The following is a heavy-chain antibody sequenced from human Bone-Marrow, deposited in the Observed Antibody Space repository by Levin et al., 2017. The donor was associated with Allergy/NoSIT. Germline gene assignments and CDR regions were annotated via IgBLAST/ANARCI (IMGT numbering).Heavy chain of an antibody. V-gene: IGHV3-23*01. CDR3: AKKAVVAKPGNYFDY. J-gene: IGHJ4*02. CDR1: GFTFSSYA. CDR2: ISGGGDNT. Sequence: GGSLRLSCAASGFTFSSYAMTWVRQAPGKGLEWVSSISGGGDNTYYADSVKGRITTSRDNSKNALYLQLNSLTAEDTAVYYCAKKAVVAKPGNYFDYWGQGTLVTVSS. D-gene: IGHD3-22*01.